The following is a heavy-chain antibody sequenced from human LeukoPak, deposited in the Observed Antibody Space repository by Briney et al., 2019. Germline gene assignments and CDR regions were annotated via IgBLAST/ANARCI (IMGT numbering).Heavy chain of an antibody. CDR3: ASTRSASDWYTRGFEY. CDR2: ISSSGSIT. V-gene: IGHV3-48*03. Sequence: PGGSLRPSCADSGFGSSSYAMDGGRQAPGKGLEWISYISSSGSITFYADSEKGRFTISRDNARNSLYLQMNSLRAEDTAVYYCASTRSASDWYTRGFEYWGQGTLVTVSS. D-gene: IGHD6-19*01. CDR1: GFGSSSYA. J-gene: IGHJ4*02.